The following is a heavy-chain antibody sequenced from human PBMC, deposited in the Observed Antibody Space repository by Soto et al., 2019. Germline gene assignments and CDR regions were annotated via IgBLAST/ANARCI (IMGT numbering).Heavy chain of an antibody. D-gene: IGHD5-18*01. CDR1: GFTFSRYP. J-gene: IGHJ4*02. CDR2: IKSDGRST. CDR3: AREGQLLAIDFDY. V-gene: IGHV3-74*01. Sequence: GGSLRLSCAASGFTFSRYPMNWVRQAPGKGLVWVSRIKSDGRSTSYADSGKGRFTISSDNAKNTLYLNMNSLRAEDTAVYYCAREGQLLAIDFDYWGQGTLVTVSS.